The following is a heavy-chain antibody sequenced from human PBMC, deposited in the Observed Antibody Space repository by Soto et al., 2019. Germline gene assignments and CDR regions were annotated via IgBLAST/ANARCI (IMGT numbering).Heavy chain of an antibody. CDR2: IWYDGSNK. CDR3: ARDPVYSSGWKKEHFYYMDV. J-gene: IGHJ6*03. CDR1: GFTFSSYG. D-gene: IGHD6-19*01. Sequence: GGSLRLSCAASGFTFSSYGMHWVRQAPGKGLEWVAVIWYDGSNKYYADSVKGRFTISRDNSKNTLYLQMNSLRAEDTAVYYCARDPVYSSGWKKEHFYYMDVWGKGTTVTVSS. V-gene: IGHV3-33*01.